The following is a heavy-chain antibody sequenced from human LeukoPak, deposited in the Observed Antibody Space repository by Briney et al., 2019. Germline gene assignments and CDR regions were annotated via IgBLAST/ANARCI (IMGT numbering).Heavy chain of an antibody. Sequence: ASVKVSCKASGYTFTSYGISWVRQAPGQGLEWMGWISAYNGNTNYAQKLQGRVTMTTDTSTSTAYMELRSPRSDDTAVYYCARDKKVITSKVWFDPWGQGTLVTVSS. CDR2: ISAYNGNT. V-gene: IGHV1-18*01. CDR3: ARDKKVITSKVWFDP. CDR1: GYTFTSYG. J-gene: IGHJ5*02. D-gene: IGHD3-22*01.